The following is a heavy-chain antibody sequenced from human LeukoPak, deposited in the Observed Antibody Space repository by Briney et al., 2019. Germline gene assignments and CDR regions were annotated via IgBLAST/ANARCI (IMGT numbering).Heavy chain of an antibody. CDR1: GFAFSTYA. J-gene: IGHJ4*02. D-gene: IGHD2-2*01. Sequence: PGGSLRLSCAASGFAFSTYAMNWVRQAPGKGLEWVSALSGSDESTYYADSVKGRFTISRDKSTNTVYLQMNSLRAEDTAVYYCAKERCSTSCYLFASWGQGTLVTVSS. V-gene: IGHV3-23*01. CDR2: LSGSDEST. CDR3: AKERCSTSCYLFAS.